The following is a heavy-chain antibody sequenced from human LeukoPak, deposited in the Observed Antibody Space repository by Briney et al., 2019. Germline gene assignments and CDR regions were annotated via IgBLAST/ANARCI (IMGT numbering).Heavy chain of an antibody. CDR3: AKRDYDSSGYFHFDY. Sequence: KPGGSLRLSCAASGFTFSSYSMNWVRQAPGKGLEGVSSISSSSSYIYYADSVKGRFTISRDNAKNSLYLQMNSLRAEDTAVYYCAKRDYDSSGYFHFDYWGQGTLVTVSS. CDR1: GFTFSSYS. D-gene: IGHD3-22*01. J-gene: IGHJ4*02. V-gene: IGHV3-21*04. CDR2: ISSSSSYI.